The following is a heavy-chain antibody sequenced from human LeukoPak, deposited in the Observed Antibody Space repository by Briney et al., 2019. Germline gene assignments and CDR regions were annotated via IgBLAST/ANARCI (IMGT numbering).Heavy chain of an antibody. CDR1: GDSVSSNSAA. D-gene: IGHD6-19*01. J-gene: IGHJ4*02. V-gene: IGHV6-1*01. CDR3: ARERDYGSSGWYYFDY. Sequence: SQTLSLTCAISGDSVSSNSAAWNWLRQSPSRGLEWLGRTYYRSKWYNDYAVSVKSRITINPDTSKNQFSLQLNSVTPEDTAVYYCARERDYGSSGWYYFDYWGQGTLVTVPS. CDR2: TYYRSKWYN.